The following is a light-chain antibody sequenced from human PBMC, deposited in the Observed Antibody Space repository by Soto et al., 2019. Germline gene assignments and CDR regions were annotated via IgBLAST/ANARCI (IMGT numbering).Light chain of an antibody. Sequence: QSVLTQPPSVSGAPGQRVTISCTGSSSNIGAGHALHWYQHHPGAAPKLLMYGDSDRPSGVPDRFSGSKSGTSASPAITGPQPEDEADDYCQSYDDSLSSWVFGGGTKLTVL. J-gene: IGLJ3*02. CDR2: GDS. CDR3: QSYDDSLSSWV. V-gene: IGLV1-40*01. CDR1: SSNIGAGHA.